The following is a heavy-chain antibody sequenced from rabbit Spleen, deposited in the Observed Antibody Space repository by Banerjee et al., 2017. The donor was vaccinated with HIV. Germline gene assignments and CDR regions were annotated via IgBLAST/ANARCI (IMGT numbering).Heavy chain of an antibody. J-gene: IGHJ6*01. CDR3: ARDTSSSFSSYGMDL. D-gene: IGHD1-1*01. V-gene: IGHV1S47*01. Sequence: QEQLVESGGGLVQPEGSLTLTCKASGFDFGNHGMCWVRQAPGKGPEWIACIGIGSDNTWYASWAKGRFTISKTSSTTVTLQMTSLTAAGTATYFCARDTSSSFSSYGMDLWGPGTLVTVS. CDR1: GFDFGNHG. CDR2: IGIGSDNT.